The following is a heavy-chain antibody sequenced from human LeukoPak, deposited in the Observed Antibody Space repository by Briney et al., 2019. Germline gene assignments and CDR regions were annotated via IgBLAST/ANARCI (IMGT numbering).Heavy chain of an antibody. V-gene: IGHV3-23*01. Sequence: GGSLRLSCAASGFTFSSYAMSWVRQAPGKGLEWVSAISGSGGSTYYADSVKGRFTISRDNAKNSLYLQMNSLRDEDTAVYYCARVAFRFLEWLFDFDYWGQGTLVTVSS. CDR2: ISGSGGST. CDR3: ARVAFRFLEWLFDFDY. CDR1: GFTFSSYA. D-gene: IGHD3-3*01. J-gene: IGHJ4*02.